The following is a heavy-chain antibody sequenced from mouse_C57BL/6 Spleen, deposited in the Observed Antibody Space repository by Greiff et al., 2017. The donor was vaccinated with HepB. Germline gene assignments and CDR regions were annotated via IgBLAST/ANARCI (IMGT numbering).Heavy chain of an antibody. CDR2: ISYDGSN. Sequence: EVKLMESGPGLVKPSQSLSLTCSVTGYSITSGYYWNWIRQFPGNKLEWMGYISYDGSNNYNPSLKNRISITRDTSKNQFFLKLNSVTTEDTATYYCARYGRGYYYAMDYWGQGTSVTVSS. CDR1: GYSITSGYY. CDR3: ARYGRGYYYAMDY. V-gene: IGHV3-6*01. D-gene: IGHD1-1*01. J-gene: IGHJ4*01.